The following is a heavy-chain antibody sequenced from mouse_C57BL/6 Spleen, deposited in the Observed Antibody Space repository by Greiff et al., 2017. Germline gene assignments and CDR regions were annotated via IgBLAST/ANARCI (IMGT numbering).Heavy chain of an antibody. J-gene: IGHJ2*01. V-gene: IGHV1-53*01. Sequence: QVQLHQPGTELVKPGASVKLSCKASGYTFTSYWMHWVKRRPGQGLEWIGTITPSNGGTNYTEQFKSKATLTVDKSSSTAYMQLSSLTPEDSVVYYCARLNWDERGYFDYWGQGTTLTVSS. CDR2: ITPSNGGT. D-gene: IGHD4-1*01. CDR1: GYTFTSYW. CDR3: ARLNWDERGYFDY.